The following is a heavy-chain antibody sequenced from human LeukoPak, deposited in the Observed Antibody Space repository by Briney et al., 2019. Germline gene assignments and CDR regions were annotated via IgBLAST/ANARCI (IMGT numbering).Heavy chain of an antibody. Sequence: GGTLRLSCAASGFTFSSYGMHWVRQAPGKGLEWVAVISYDGSNKYYADSVKGRFTVSRDNSKNTLYLQMNSLRAEDTAVYYCAKRGVGATAPFDDWGQGTLVTVSS. CDR3: AKRGVGATAPFDD. V-gene: IGHV3-30*18. J-gene: IGHJ4*02. D-gene: IGHD1-26*01. CDR2: ISYDGSNK. CDR1: GFTFSSYG.